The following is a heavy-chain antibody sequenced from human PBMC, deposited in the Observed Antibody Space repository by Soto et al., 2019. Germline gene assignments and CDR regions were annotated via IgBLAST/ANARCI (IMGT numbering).Heavy chain of an antibody. CDR1: GFSLSTSGVG. J-gene: IGHJ5*02. CDR3: AHTTPYYSSGWYNWFDP. Sequence: QINLKASGPTLVKPTQTLTLTCTFSGFSLSTSGVGVGWIRQPPGKALEWLALIYWDDDKRYSPSLKSRLTITKDTSKNQVVLTMTNMDPVDTATYYCAHTTPYYSSGWYNWFDPWGQGTLVTVSS. CDR2: IYWDDDK. D-gene: IGHD6-19*01. V-gene: IGHV2-5*02.